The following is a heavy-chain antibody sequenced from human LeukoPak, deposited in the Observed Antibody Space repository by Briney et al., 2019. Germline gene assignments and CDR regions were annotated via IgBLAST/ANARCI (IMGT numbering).Heavy chain of an antibody. J-gene: IGHJ4*02. CDR1: GFTFSSYE. CDR2: ISSSGSTI. D-gene: IGHD3-10*01. V-gene: IGHV3-48*03. CDR3: ARVRSRYYYAPFDY. Sequence: PGGSLRLSCAASGFTFSSYEMNWVRQAPGKGLEWVSYISSSGSTIYYADSVKGRFTISRDNAKNSLCLQMNSLRAEDTAVYYCARVRSRYYYAPFDYWGQGTLVTVSS.